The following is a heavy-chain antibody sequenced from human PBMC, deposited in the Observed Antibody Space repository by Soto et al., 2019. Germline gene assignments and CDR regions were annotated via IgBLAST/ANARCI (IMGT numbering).Heavy chain of an antibody. Sequence: GGSLRLSCAASGFTFNSYAMHWVRQAPGKGLEWVSAISGSGDRTYYGDSVKGRFTISRDNSKNTLYLQMQSLRAEDTAVYYCAKVTGARRWDIDYWGRGTLVTVSS. J-gene: IGHJ4*02. CDR1: GFTFNSYA. V-gene: IGHV3-23*01. CDR3: AKVTGARRWDIDY. D-gene: IGHD6-6*01. CDR2: ISGSGDRT.